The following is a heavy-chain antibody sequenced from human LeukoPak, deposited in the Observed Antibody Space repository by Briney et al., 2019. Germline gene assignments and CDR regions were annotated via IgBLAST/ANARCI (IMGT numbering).Heavy chain of an antibody. CDR3: ARVSGLYYYALDV. Sequence: SETLSLTCTASDDSISSSSYYWGWIRQPPGKGLECIGSIYYSGSTLYNPPLKSRVTISKDSSKNQFSLKLSSVTAADTAVYYCARVSGLYYYALDVWGQGTTVTVSS. V-gene: IGHV4-39*07. CDR1: DDSISSSSYY. CDR2: IYYSGST. J-gene: IGHJ6*02. D-gene: IGHD3-10*01.